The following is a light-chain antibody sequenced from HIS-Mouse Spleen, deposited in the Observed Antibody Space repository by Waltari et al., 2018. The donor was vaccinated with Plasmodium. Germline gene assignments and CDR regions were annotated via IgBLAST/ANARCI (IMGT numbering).Light chain of an antibody. J-gene: IGLJ1*01. V-gene: IGLV2-11*01. CDR2: DVS. CDR1: SSDVGGYNY. CDR3: CSYAGSYTFV. Sequence: QSALTQPRSVSGSPGQSVTISCTGTSSDVGGYNYVSWYQQHPGNAPKRMIYDVSQRPSGVPELFSGSNAGNTASLTISGLQAEHEADYYCCSYAGSYTFVFGTGTKVTVL.